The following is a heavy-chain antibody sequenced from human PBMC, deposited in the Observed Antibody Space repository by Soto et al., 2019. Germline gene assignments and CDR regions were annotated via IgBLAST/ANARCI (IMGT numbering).Heavy chain of an antibody. D-gene: IGHD3-3*01. CDR1: GFTFSSYS. V-gene: IGHV3-48*02. CDR3: ARNRHTRYYDFSYGMDV. J-gene: IGHJ6*02. CDR2: ISSSSSTI. Sequence: VGSLRLSGAASGFTFSSYSMNWVRQAPGKGLEWVSYISSSSSTIYYADSVKGRFTISRDNAKNSLYLQMNSLRDEDTAVYYCARNRHTRYYDFSYGMDVWGQGTTVTVSS.